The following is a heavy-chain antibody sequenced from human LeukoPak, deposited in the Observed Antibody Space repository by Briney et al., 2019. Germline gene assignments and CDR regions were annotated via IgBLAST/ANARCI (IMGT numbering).Heavy chain of an antibody. CDR1: GFTFSNYG. V-gene: IGHV3-30*02. D-gene: IGHD4-17*01. Sequence: PGGSLRLSCAASGFTFSNYGMHWVRQAPGKGLEWVAFIRFDGTNKFYADSVKGRFTISRDNSKNRLYLKMNSLRAEDTAVYYCAKESTVTPGSVNWFDPWGQGTLVTVSS. CDR3: AKESTVTPGSVNWFDP. J-gene: IGHJ5*02. CDR2: IRFDGTNK.